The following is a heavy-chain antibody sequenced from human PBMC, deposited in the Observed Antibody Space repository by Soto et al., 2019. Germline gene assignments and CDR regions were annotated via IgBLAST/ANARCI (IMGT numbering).Heavy chain of an antibody. D-gene: IGHD4-4*01. CDR1: GFTFSSYA. CDR2: ISYDGSNK. V-gene: IGHV3-30-3*01. Sequence: GGSLRLSCAASGFTFSSYAMHWVRQAPGKGLEWVAVISYDGSNKYYADSVKGRFTISRDNSKNTLYLQMNSLRAEDTAVYYCAREGTTVRGIYFDYWGQGTLVTVSS. J-gene: IGHJ4*02. CDR3: AREGTTVRGIYFDY.